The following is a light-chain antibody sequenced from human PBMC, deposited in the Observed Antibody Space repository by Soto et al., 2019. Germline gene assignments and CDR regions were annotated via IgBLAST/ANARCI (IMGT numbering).Light chain of an antibody. CDR2: DTS. CDR1: TGDVTNGRW. CDR3: LLFYDGVAV. J-gene: IGLJ7*01. Sequence: QAVVTQESSLTVSPGGTVTLTCGCSTGDVTNGRWPYWFQQRPGQVPRTLIHDTSNKHSWTPARFSGSLLGGKAALTLSGAQPEDEAAYYCLLFYDGVAVFGGGTQLTVL. V-gene: IGLV7-46*01.